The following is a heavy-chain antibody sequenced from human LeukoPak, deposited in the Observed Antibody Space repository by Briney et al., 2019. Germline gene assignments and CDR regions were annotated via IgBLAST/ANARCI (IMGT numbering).Heavy chain of an antibody. J-gene: IGHJ4*02. CDR2: IYYSGST. CDR1: GGSISSYY. D-gene: IGHD6-13*01. CDR3: ARDKGSSWYYFDY. V-gene: IGHV4-59*01. Sequence: PSETLSLTCTVSGGSISSYYWSWIRQPPGKGLKWIGYIYYSGSTNYNPSLKSRVTISVDTPKNQFSLKLSSVTAADTAVYYCARDKGSSWYYFDYWGQGTLVTVSS.